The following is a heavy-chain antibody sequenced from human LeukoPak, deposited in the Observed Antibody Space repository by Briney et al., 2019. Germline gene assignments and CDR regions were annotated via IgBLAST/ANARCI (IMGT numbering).Heavy chain of an antibody. Sequence: GGSLRLSCAASGFTFSSYSMNWVRQAPGKGLEWVSSISSSSSYIYYAGSVKGRFTISRDNAKNSLYLQMNSLRAEDTAVYYCARDPLTTHYDFWSGYHGWWGQGTLVTVSS. CDR2: ISSSSSYI. CDR3: ARDPLTTHYDFWSGYHGW. J-gene: IGHJ4*02. CDR1: GFTFSSYS. D-gene: IGHD3-3*01. V-gene: IGHV3-21*01.